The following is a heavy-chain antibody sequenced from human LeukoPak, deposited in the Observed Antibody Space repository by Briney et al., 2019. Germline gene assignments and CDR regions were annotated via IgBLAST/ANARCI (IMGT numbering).Heavy chain of an antibody. CDR3: ARGXPTAVAESFDY. V-gene: IGHV3-53*01. D-gene: IGHD6-19*01. CDR1: GFTVYTNY. Sequence: GGSLRLSCAASGFTVYTNYMGWVRQAPGKGLDWVSIIYSGGSTFYADSVKGRFTISRDNYKNTLFLQMNSLKPEDTAVYYCARGXPTAVAESFDYWGQGTLVTVSS. J-gene: IGHJ4*02. CDR2: IYSGGST.